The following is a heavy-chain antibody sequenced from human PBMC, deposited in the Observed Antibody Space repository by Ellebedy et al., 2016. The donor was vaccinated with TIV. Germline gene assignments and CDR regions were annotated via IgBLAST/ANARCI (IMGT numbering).Heavy chain of an antibody. CDR3: ARSTGAGTQH. D-gene: IGHD6-19*01. CDR2: IIPILGIA. J-gene: IGHJ1*01. CDR1: GGTFSSYT. Sequence: ASVKVSCKASGGTFSSYTISWVRQAPGQGLEWMGGIIPILGIANYAQKFQGRVTITADKSTSTAYMELSSLRSEDTAVYYCARSTGAGTQHWGQGTLVTVSS. V-gene: IGHV1-69*10.